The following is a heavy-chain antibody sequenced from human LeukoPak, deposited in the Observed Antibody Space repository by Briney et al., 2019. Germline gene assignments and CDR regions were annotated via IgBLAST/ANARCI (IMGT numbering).Heavy chain of an antibody. CDR1: GFTFSSYA. D-gene: IGHD2-2*01. V-gene: IGHV3-23*01. CDR3: AKTRYRDCSSTSCPPVAFDY. CDR2: ISGSGGST. J-gene: IGHJ4*02. Sequence: GGSLRLSCAASGFTFSSYAMSWVRQAAGKGLEWVSAISGSGGSTYYADSVKGRFTISRDNSKNTLYLQMNSLRAEDTAVYYCAKTRYRDCSSTSCPPVAFDYWGQGTLVTVSS.